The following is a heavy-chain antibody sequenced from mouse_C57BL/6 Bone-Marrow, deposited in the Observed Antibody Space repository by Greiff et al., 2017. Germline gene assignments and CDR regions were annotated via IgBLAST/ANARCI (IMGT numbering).Heavy chain of an antibody. CDR1: GYTFTSYG. Sequence: VKLMESGAGLARPGASVKLSCTASGYTFTSYGMSWVNQRTGQGLEWIGEIYPRSGNTYYNEKVKGKATLTADKSSSTAYMELRHLTSEDSAVYFCATLYYYGSSFLAYWGQGTLVTVSA. V-gene: IGHV1-81*01. D-gene: IGHD1-1*01. CDR3: ATLYYYGSSFLAY. J-gene: IGHJ3*01. CDR2: IYPRSGNT.